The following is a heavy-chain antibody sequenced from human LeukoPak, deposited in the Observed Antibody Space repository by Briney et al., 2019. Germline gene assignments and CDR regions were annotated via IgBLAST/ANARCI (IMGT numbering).Heavy chain of an antibody. CDR3: AKDAVRGSGRINWFDS. Sequence: GGSLRLSCAASGFTFSSYGMHWVRQAPGKGLEWVAFIRYDGSNKYYADSVKGRFTISRDNSKSTLYLQMNSLRGEDTAAYYCAKDAVRGSGRINWFDSWGQGTLVTVSS. D-gene: IGHD3-10*01. CDR1: GFTFSSYG. V-gene: IGHV3-30*02. J-gene: IGHJ5*01. CDR2: IRYDGSNK.